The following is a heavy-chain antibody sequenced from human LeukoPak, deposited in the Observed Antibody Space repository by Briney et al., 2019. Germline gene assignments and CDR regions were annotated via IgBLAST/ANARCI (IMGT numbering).Heavy chain of an antibody. CDR2: ISSSSSYI. J-gene: IGHJ3*02. Sequence: GGSLRLSCAASGFTFSSYSMNWLRQAPGKGLEWVSSISSSSSYIYYADSVKGRFTISRDNAKNSLYLQMNSLRAEDTAVSYCARDRIPAAITGDAFDIWGQGTMVTVSS. CDR3: ARDRIPAAITGDAFDI. V-gene: IGHV3-21*01. D-gene: IGHD2-2*02. CDR1: GFTFSSYS.